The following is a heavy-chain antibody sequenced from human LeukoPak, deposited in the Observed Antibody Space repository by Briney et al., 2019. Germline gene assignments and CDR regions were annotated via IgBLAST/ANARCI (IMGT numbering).Heavy chain of an antibody. D-gene: IGHD6-19*01. CDR2: ISVSGGRT. Sequence: GGSLRPSCAASGFTFSSYAMSWVRQPPGKWLQSSSAISVSGGRTYYAHPVKGRFTISRDNSKNTLYLQMNSLRDEDTAVYYCAKDSSGYLNWFDPWGQGTLVTVSS. CDR1: GFTFSSYA. CDR3: AKDSSGYLNWFDP. J-gene: IGHJ5*02. V-gene: IGHV3-23*01.